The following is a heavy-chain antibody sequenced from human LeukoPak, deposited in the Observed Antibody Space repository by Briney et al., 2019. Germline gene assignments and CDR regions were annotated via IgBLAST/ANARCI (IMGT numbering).Heavy chain of an antibody. Sequence: SETLSLTCAVYGGSFSGYYWSWIRQPPGKGLEWIGEINHSGSTNYNPSLKSRVTISVDTSKNQFSLKLSSVTAADTAVYYCARARPGGSYYMDVWGKGTTVTASS. V-gene: IGHV4-34*01. J-gene: IGHJ6*03. CDR1: GGSFSGYY. CDR3: ARARPGGSYYMDV. CDR2: INHSGST. D-gene: IGHD1-26*01.